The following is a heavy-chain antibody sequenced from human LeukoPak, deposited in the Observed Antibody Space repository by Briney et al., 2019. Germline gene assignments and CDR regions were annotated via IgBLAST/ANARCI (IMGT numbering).Heavy chain of an antibody. J-gene: IGHJ6*03. CDR2: IKQDGSEK. CDR3: ARVSYYDSSGYSYAYYYYYYMDV. D-gene: IGHD3-22*01. CDR1: GFTFDDYG. V-gene: IGHV3-7*01. Sequence: GGSLRLSCAASGFTFDDYGMSWVRQAPGKGLEWVANIKQDGSEKYYVDSVKGRFTISRDNAKNSLYLQMNSLRAEDTAVYYCARVSYYDSSGYSYAYYYYYYMDVWGKGTTVTISS.